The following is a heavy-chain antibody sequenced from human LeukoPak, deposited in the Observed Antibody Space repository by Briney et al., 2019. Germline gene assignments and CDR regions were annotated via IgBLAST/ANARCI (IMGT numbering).Heavy chain of an antibody. D-gene: IGHD4-17*01. V-gene: IGHV3-53*01. CDR2: IYSGGST. Sequence: GSLRLSCAASGFTVSSNYMSWVRQAPGKGLEWVSVIYSGGSTYYADSVKGRFTISRDNSKNTLYLQMNSLRAEDTAVYYCARGDTVTTFLFDYWGQGTLVTVSS. J-gene: IGHJ4*02. CDR1: GFTVSSNY. CDR3: ARGDTVTTFLFDY.